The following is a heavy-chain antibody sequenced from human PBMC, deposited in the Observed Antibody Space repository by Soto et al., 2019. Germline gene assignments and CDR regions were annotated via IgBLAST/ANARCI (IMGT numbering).Heavy chain of an antibody. CDR3: PRRYGGHLDY. V-gene: IGHV4-59*08. Sequence: PSETLSLTCTVSGGSISSYYWSWIRQPPGKGLEWIGYIYYSGSTNYNPSLKSRVTISVDTSKNQFSLKLSSVTAADTAVYYCPRRYGGHLDYWGQGTLVTVSS. CDR2: IYYSGST. J-gene: IGHJ4*02. CDR1: GGSISSYY. D-gene: IGHD4-17*01.